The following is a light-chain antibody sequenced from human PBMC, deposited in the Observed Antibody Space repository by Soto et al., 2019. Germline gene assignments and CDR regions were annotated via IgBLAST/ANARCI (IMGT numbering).Light chain of an antibody. CDR3: QQYNQWPIT. J-gene: IGKJ5*01. V-gene: IGKV3-20*01. CDR1: QSVSTNN. CDR2: GAS. Sequence: IVLTHSPGTLSSSPGERATLSCRASQSVSTNNLAWYQQRPGQAPRLLIYGASRRATGIPDRFSGSGSGTDFTLTISRLEPEDFAVYYCQQYNQWPITFGHVTRLEVK.